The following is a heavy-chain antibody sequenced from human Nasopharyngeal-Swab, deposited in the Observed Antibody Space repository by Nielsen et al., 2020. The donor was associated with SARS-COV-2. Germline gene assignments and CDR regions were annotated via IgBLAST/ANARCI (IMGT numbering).Heavy chain of an antibody. CDR3: ATTRGLGPGGWFES. J-gene: IGHJ5*01. V-gene: IGHV3-48*04. Sequence: GGSLRLSCATSGFTFSTYWMTWVRQAPGKGLEWVSYISNSGSSTNYADSVRGRFPISRDNAKNPLYLQMSSLRAEDTAVYYCATTRGLGPGGWFESWGQGTLVTVSS. CDR2: ISNSGSST. D-gene: IGHD1-1*01. CDR1: GFTFSTYW.